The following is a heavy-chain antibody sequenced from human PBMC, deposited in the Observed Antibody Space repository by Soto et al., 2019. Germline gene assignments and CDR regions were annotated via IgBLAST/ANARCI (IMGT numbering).Heavy chain of an antibody. Sequence: VESLKIAFRCSGYSFTSYLMIFVLQMPGKGLYCMGRIDPSDSYTNYSPSFQGHVTISDDKSISTAYLQWSSLKASDTAMYYCAIAYSSSKRGRHYQYGMELWGQGTTVNV. J-gene: IGHJ6*01. CDR1: GYSFTSYL. D-gene: IGHD6-6*01. V-gene: IGHV5-10-1*01. CDR2: IDPSDSYT. CDR3: AIAYSSSKRGRHYQYGMEL.